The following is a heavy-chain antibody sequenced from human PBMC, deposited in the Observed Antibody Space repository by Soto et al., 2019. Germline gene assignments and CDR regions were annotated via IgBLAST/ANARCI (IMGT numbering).Heavy chain of an antibody. D-gene: IGHD5-18*01. Sequence: AGAPRLSFAASGFNFSNCAMYWVRQAPGKGLEGVAVISYDGSNKYYADSVKGRFTISRDNSKNTLYLQMNSLRAEDTAVYYCARPKEGRDTAMVRFPHYFDYWGQGTLVTVSS. J-gene: IGHJ4*02. CDR1: GFNFSNCA. CDR3: ARPKEGRDTAMVRFPHYFDY. V-gene: IGHV3-30-3*01. CDR2: ISYDGSNK.